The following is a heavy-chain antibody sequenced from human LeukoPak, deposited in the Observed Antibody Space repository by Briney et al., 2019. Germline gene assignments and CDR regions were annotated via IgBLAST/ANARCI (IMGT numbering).Heavy chain of an antibody. D-gene: IGHD3-3*01. J-gene: IGHJ5*02. V-gene: IGHV1-69*13. CDR3: ARGGEIFGVVTILNWFDP. CDR1: GGTFSSYA. CDR2: IIPIFGTA. Sequence: VASVKVSCKASGGTFSSYAISWVRQAPGQGPEWMGGIIPIFGTANYAQKLQGRVTITADESTSTAYMELSSLRSEDTAVYYCARGGEIFGVVTILNWFDPWGQGTLVTVSS.